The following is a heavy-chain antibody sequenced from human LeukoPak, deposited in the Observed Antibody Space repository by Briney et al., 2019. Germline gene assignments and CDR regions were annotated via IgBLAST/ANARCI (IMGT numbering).Heavy chain of an antibody. CDR3: ARAPTVTPARYYYYYYMDV. V-gene: IGHV1-69*06. D-gene: IGHD4-17*01. J-gene: IGHJ6*03. CDR2: IIPIFGTA. CDR1: GGTFSSYA. Sequence: ASVKVSCKASGGTFSSYAISWVRQAPGQGLEWMGGIIPIFGTANYAQKFQGRVTITADKSTSTAYMELSSLRSEDTAVYYCARAPTVTPARYYYYYYMDVWGKGTTVTVSS.